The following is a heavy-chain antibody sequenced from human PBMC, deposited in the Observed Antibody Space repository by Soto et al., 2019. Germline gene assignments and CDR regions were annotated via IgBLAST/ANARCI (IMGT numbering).Heavy chain of an antibody. V-gene: IGHV4-61*01. D-gene: IGHD3-16*01. CDR1: CGSLISGDSMSTYY. CDR3: ARAMGDWGTYYYYYGLDV. J-gene: IGHJ6*02. CDR2: IYFSGAT. Sequence: SETLSLTCTFSCGSLISGDSMSTYYWSWIRQPPGKGLEWIGSIYFSGATNYSPSLKGRVTISVDTSRAQFSLRLSSVTAADTAVYHCARAMGDWGTYYYYYGLDVWGQGTTVTVSS.